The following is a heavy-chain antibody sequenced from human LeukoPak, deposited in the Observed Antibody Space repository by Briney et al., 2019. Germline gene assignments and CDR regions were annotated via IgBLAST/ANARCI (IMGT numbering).Heavy chain of an antibody. CDR1: GFTFSDYI. Sequence: PGGSLRLSCAASGFTFSDYILDWVRQAPGKGLEWVGRIRRRTNSYTTEYAASVNGRFIVSRDDSKNSLYLHMSSLKTEDTAVYYCTRDGGDSLYTAFDIWGQGTMVAVSS. CDR3: TRDGGDSLYTAFDI. D-gene: IGHD3-16*01. CDR2: IRRRTNSYTT. V-gene: IGHV3-72*01. J-gene: IGHJ3*02.